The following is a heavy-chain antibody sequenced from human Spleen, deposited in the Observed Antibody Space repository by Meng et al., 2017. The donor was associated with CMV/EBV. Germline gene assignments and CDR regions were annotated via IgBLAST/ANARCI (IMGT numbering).Heavy chain of an antibody. V-gene: IGHV3-53*05. CDR2: IYSAGNT. J-gene: IGHJ6*02. D-gene: IGHD2-2*01. CDR3: ARDLVVPATIQYYYHNYGMDV. CDR1: GLKVSFNY. Sequence: GGSLRLSCAASGLKVSFNYMNWVRQAPGKGLEWVADIYSAGNTYYADSVKGRFTISRDNSKNTLSLEMNSLRVEDTAVYYCARDLVVPATIQYYYHNYGMDVWGQGTTVTVSS.